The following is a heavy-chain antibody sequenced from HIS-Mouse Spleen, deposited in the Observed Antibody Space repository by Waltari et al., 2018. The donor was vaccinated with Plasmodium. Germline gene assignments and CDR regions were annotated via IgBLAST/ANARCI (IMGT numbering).Heavy chain of an antibody. J-gene: IGHJ3*02. Sequence: QVQLVQSGAAVKNPGASVKVSCKASCYTFTGYGISGVRQAPGPGLEWMGWISPYNGNTNFAQKLQGRVTMTTDTSTSTAYMELRSLRSDDTAVYYCARGSAGDAFDIWGQGTMVTVSS. CDR3: ARGSAGDAFDI. CDR1: CYTFTGYG. V-gene: IGHV1-18*01. D-gene: IGHD6-19*01. CDR2: ISPYNGNT.